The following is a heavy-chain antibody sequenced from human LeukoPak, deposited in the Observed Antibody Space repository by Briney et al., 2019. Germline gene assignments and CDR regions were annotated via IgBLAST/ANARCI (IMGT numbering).Heavy chain of an antibody. Sequence: GGSLRLSCAASGFTFSSYAMSWVRQAPGKGLEWVSAISGSGGSTYYADSVKARFTISRDNSKNTVYLEMSSLRAEDTAVYYCAMGGGSSGWYAFDIWGQGTMVTVSS. CDR2: ISGSGGST. CDR3: AMGGGSSGWYAFDI. V-gene: IGHV3-23*01. D-gene: IGHD6-19*01. J-gene: IGHJ3*02. CDR1: GFTFSSYA.